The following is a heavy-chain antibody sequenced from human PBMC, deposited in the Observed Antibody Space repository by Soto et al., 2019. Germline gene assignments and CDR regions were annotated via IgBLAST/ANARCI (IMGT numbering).Heavy chain of an antibody. V-gene: IGHV4-59*01. CDR3: ARLMMHYYDSSGYYHFDY. Sequence: SETLSLTCTVSGVPIRSYFWSWIRQPPGKGLDWIGSTYYTADTKYSPSLESRATISADPSKKQFSLRLSPVTADDTAVYYCARLMMHYYDSSGYYHFDYWGQGTLVTVSS. D-gene: IGHD3-22*01. CDR1: GVPIRSYF. CDR2: TYYTADT. J-gene: IGHJ4*02.